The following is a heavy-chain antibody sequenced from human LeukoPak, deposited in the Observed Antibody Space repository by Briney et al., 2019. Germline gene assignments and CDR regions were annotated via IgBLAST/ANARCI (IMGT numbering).Heavy chain of an antibody. V-gene: IGHV1-69*05. CDR1: GGTFSSYA. CDR3: ARDEPLYSSSWYYL. CDR2: FIPIFGTA. J-gene: IGHJ4*02. D-gene: IGHD6-13*01. Sequence: SVKVSCKASGGTFSSYAISWVRQAPGQGLEWMGGFIPIFGTANYAQKFQGRVTITTDESTSTAYMELSSLRSEDTAVYYCARDEPLYSSSWYYLWGQGTLVTVSS.